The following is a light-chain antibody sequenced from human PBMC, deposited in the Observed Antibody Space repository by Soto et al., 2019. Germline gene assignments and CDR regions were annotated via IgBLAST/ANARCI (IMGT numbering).Light chain of an antibody. CDR2: KAS. Sequence: DIQMTQSPSSLSASVGDRVTITCRASQSISNWLAWYQQKPGKAPKILIYKASSLESGVPSRFSGSGSGTDFTLTINSLEPEDFAVYYCQQRSSWPNFGQGTRLEIK. J-gene: IGKJ5*01. CDR1: QSISNW. V-gene: IGKV1-5*03. CDR3: QQRSSWPN.